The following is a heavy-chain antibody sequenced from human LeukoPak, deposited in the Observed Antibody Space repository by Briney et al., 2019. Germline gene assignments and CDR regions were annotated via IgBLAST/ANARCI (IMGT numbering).Heavy chain of an antibody. CDR1: GYSISSGYY. D-gene: IGHD7-27*01. CDR3: ARGPPYAPGVLDV. CDR2: IYHSGST. Sequence: SETLSLTCIVSGYSISSGYYWGWIRQPPGKGLEWIGSIYHSGSTYYNPSLKSRVTISVDTSKNLFSLKLSSVTAADTAVYYCARGPPYAPGVLDVWGKGTTVTISS. J-gene: IGHJ6*04. V-gene: IGHV4-38-2*02.